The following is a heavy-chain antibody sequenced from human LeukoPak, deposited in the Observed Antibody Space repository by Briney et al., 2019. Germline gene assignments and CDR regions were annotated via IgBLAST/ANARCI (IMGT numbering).Heavy chain of an antibody. D-gene: IGHD6-19*01. V-gene: IGHV3-53*01. CDR1: GFTVSSNS. J-gene: IGHJ1*01. CDR2: IYSAGST. CDR3: TRNSGWYGLS. Sequence: GGSLRLSCTVSGFTVSSNSMSWVRQAPGKGLKWVSFIYSAGSTHYSDSVKGRFTISRDNSNNTLFLHLNSLRGEDTAVYYCTRNSGWYGLSWGQGTLVTVSS.